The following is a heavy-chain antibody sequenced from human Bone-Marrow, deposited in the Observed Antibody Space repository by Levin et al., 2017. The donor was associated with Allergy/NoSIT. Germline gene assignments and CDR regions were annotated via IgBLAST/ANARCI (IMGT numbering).Heavy chain of an antibody. CDR2: ISDGGSRA. CDR3: VKAGYCISGICSLYGRGWFES. CDR1: GINFTNYA. J-gene: IGHJ5*01. D-gene: IGHD2-2*01. Sequence: GGSLRLSCAVSGINFTNYAMNWVRQSPTKGLEWVSAISDGGSRAHYLDSVRGRFTISRDNSKNTLNLQMSSLRAEDTAIYYCVKAGYCISGICSLYGRGWFESWGQGTPVIVSS. V-gene: IGHV3-23*01.